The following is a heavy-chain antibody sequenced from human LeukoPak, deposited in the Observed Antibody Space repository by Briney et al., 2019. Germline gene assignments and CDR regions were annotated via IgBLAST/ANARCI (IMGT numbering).Heavy chain of an antibody. D-gene: IGHD5-24*01. Sequence: AGGSLTLSCAAYGFTFSSYSMNWIRQAPGKGLEWVSSISSSSSYIYHADSVKGRFTIYRDNAKNSLYLRMNSLGAADTYVYDRARDFSRDGYDSYYIDVSGKVATVTFSS. CDR1: GFTFSSYS. J-gene: IGHJ6*03. CDR2: ISSSSSYI. V-gene: IGHV3-21*01. CDR3: ARDFSRDGYDSYYIDV.